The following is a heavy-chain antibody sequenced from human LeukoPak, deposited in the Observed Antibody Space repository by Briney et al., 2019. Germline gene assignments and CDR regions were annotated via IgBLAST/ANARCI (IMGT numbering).Heavy chain of an antibody. V-gene: IGHV1-2*02. J-gene: IGHJ4*02. CDR2: INPNSGGT. Sequence: ASVKVSCKASGYTFTSYGISWVRQAPGQGLEWMGWINPNSGGTNYAQKFQGRVTMTRDTSISTAYMELSRLRSDDTAVYYCAISGNYFRPFDYWGQGTLVSVSS. D-gene: IGHD1-26*01. CDR1: GYTFTSYG. CDR3: AISGNYFRPFDY.